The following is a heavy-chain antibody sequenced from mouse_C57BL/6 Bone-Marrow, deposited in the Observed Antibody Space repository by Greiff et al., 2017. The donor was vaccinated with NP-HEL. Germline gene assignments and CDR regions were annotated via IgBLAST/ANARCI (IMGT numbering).Heavy chain of an antibody. J-gene: IGHJ3*01. CDR2: INYDGSST. Sequence: EVQLVESEGGLVQPGSSMKLSCTASGFTFSDYYMAWVRQVPEKGLEWVANINYDGSSTYYLDSLKSRFIISRDNAKNILYLQMSSLKSEDTATYYCARVEYGSLAYWGQGTLVTVSA. V-gene: IGHV5-16*01. CDR1: GFTFSDYY. CDR3: ARVEYGSLAY. D-gene: IGHD1-1*01.